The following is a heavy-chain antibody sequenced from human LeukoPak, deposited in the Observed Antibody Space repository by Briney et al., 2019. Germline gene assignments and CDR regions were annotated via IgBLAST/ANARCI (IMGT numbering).Heavy chain of an antibody. J-gene: IGHJ5*02. CDR3: ARDLKLQAAAGTGDWFDP. Sequence: PSETLSLTCTVSGRSISSSSYYWGWIRQPPGKGLEWIVSIYYSGSTYYNPSLKSRVTISVDTSKTQFSLKLSSVTAADTAVYYCARDLKLQAAAGTGDWFDPWGQGTLVTVSS. V-gene: IGHV4-39*07. CDR2: IYYSGST. D-gene: IGHD6-13*01. CDR1: GRSISSSSYY.